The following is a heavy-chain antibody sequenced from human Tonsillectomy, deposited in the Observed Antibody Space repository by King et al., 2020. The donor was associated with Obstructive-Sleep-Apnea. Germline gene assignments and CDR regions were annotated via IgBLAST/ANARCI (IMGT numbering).Heavy chain of an antibody. CDR2: IKRDGSST. D-gene: IGHD2-15*01. CDR3: AREGDCSGGSCAYFDY. Sequence: VQLVESGVGLVQPGGSLRLSCAVSGFTFSNYWMHWVRQAPGKGLVWVSLIKRDGSSTTYAGSVKGRFSTSRDNAKNTLYLQMNSLRVEDTAVYSCAREGDCSGGSCAYFDYWGQGTLVTVSS. J-gene: IGHJ4*02. V-gene: IGHV3-74*01. CDR1: GFTFSNYW.